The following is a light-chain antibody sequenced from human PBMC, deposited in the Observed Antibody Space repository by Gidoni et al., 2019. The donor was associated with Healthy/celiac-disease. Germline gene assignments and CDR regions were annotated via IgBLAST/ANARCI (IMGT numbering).Light chain of an antibody. CDR2: GNS. CDR1: SSNIGAGYD. J-gene: IGLJ1*01. Sequence: QPVLSQLPSVSGAPAQRVTISCTGISSNIGAGYDVHWYQQIPGTAPKLLIYGNSNRPSGVPDRFSGSKSGTSASLAITGLQAEDEADYYCQSYDSSLSGYVFGTGTKVTVL. V-gene: IGLV1-40*01. CDR3: QSYDSSLSGYV.